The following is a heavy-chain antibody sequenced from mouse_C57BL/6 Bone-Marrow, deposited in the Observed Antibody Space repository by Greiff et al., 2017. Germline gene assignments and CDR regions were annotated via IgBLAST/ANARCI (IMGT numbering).Heavy chain of an antibody. D-gene: IGHD2-5*01. CDR3: SRSGYYSNSFGY. J-gene: IGHJ3*01. CDR2: IYPGDGDT. V-gene: IGHV1-82*01. Sequence: VQLQQSGPELVKPGASVKISCKASGYAFSSSWMNWVKQRPGKGLEWIGRIYPGDGDTNYNGKFKGKATLTADKSSSTAYMQLSSLPSEVSAVYFCSRSGYYSNSFGYRGQRALVTVYA. CDR1: GYAFSSSW.